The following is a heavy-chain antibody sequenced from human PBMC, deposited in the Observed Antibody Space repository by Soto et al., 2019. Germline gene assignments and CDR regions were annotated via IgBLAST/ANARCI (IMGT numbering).Heavy chain of an antibody. CDR1: GFTFSSYA. D-gene: IGHD6-19*01. CDR3: AKARRSVAGTGYFDY. CDR2: ISGSGGST. Sequence: GGSLRLSCAAPGFTFSSYAMSWVRQAPGKGLEWVSAISGSGGSTYYADSVKGRFTISRDNSKNTLYLQMNSLRAEDTAVYYCAKARRSVAGTGYFDYWGQGTLVTVSS. J-gene: IGHJ4*02. V-gene: IGHV3-23*01.